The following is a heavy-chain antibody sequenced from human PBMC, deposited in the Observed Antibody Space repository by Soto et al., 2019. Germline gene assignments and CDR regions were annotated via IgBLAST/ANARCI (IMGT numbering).Heavy chain of an antibody. D-gene: IGHD2-2*01. Sequence: SETLSLTCTVSGGSISSSSYYWGWIRQPPGKGLEWIGSIYYSGSTYYNPSLKSRVTISVDTSKNQFSLKLSSVTAADTAVYYCASSAALPPINWFDPWGQRTLVTVSS. CDR3: ASSAALPPINWFDP. CDR1: GGSISSSSYY. CDR2: IYYSGST. V-gene: IGHV4-39*01. J-gene: IGHJ5*02.